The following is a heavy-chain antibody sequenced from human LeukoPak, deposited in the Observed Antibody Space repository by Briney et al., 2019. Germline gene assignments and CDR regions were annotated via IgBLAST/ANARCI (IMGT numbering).Heavy chain of an antibody. V-gene: IGHV1-2*02. Sequence: ASVKVSCKASGYTFTAYYIHWVRQAPEQGLEWMGWINPNSGGTNYAQNFQGRVTMTRDTSISTAYMELSSLRSDDAAVYYCTRGHLTYYDSSGYSHFDYWGQGNLVTVSS. CDR3: TRGHLTYYDSSGYSHFDY. D-gene: IGHD3-22*01. CDR1: GYTFTAYY. CDR2: INPNSGGT. J-gene: IGHJ4*02.